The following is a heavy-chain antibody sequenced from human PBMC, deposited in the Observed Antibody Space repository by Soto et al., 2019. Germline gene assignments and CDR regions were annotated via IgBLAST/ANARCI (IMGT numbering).Heavy chain of an antibody. Sequence: QVQLQESGPGLVKPSQTLSLTCTVSGGSISSGGYYWSWIRQHPGKGLEWIGYIYYSGSTYYNPSLKNRATISVETSKNKFSLKLSSVTAADTAVYYCARETPYYDSSGYYAVFDYWGQGTLVTVSS. J-gene: IGHJ4*02. D-gene: IGHD3-22*01. CDR2: IYYSGST. CDR3: ARETPYYDSSGYYAVFDY. V-gene: IGHV4-31*03. CDR1: GGSISSGGYY.